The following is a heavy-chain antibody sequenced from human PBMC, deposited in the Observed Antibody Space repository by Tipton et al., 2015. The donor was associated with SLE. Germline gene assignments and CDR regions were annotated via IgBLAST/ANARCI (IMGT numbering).Heavy chain of an antibody. CDR1: GGSFSGYY. CDR3: ASPGSSPPGPYFQH. Sequence: TLSLTCAVYGGSFSGYYWSWIRQPPGKGPEWIGEINHSGSTNYNPSLKSRVTISVDTSKNQFSLKLSSVTAADTAVYYCASPGSSPPGPYFQHWGQGTLVTVSS. V-gene: IGHV4-34*01. CDR2: INHSGST. D-gene: IGHD1-26*01. J-gene: IGHJ1*01.